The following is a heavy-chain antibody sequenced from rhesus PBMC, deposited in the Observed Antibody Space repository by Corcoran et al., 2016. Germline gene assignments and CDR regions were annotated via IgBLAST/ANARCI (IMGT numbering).Heavy chain of an antibody. CDR2: ITYGGST. J-gene: IGHJ4*01. V-gene: IGHV4-122*02. D-gene: IGHD1-44*02. CDR1: GGSISSGYYY. CDR3: ARGGVGATR. Sequence: QVQLQESGPGLMKPSETLSLTCAVSGGSISSGYYYWSWIRQPPGKGLEWIGYITYGGSTSYTPSLKSRVTISRDTSKNQFSLKLSSVTAADTAVYYCARGGVGATRWGQGVLVTVSS.